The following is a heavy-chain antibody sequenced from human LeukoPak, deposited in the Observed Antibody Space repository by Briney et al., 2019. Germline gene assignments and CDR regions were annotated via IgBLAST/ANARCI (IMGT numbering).Heavy chain of an antibody. J-gene: IGHJ5*02. D-gene: IGHD6-13*01. Sequence: KPSETLSLTCTVSGGSISSYCWSWIRQPPGKGLEWIGYIYYSGSTNYNPSLKSRVTISVDTSKNQFSLKLSSVTAADTAVYYCAREYSSSSPFDPWGQGTLVTVSP. CDR2: IYYSGST. CDR1: GGSISSYC. CDR3: AREYSSSSPFDP. V-gene: IGHV4-59*01.